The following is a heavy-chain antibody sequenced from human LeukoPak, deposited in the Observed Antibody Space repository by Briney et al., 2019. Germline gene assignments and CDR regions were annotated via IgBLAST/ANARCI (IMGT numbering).Heavy chain of an antibody. Sequence: GASVKVSCKASGYTFTSYAMNWVRQAPGQGLEWMGWINTNAGNPTYAQGFTGRFVFSLDTSVSTAYLQISSLKAEDTAVYYCARANYDFWSGYYDFDYWGQGTLVTVSS. J-gene: IGHJ4*02. CDR2: INTNAGNP. V-gene: IGHV7-4-1*02. CDR3: ARANYDFWSGYYDFDY. D-gene: IGHD3-3*01. CDR1: GYTFTSYA.